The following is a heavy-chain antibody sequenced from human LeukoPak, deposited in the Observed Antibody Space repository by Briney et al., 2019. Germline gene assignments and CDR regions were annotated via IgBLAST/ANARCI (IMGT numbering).Heavy chain of an antibody. Sequence: GSLRLSCAASGFTFSSYWMSWVRQAPGKGLEWIGSIYYSGSTYYNPSLKSRVTISVDTSKNQFSLKLSSVTAADTAVYYCARWCLQLWSDPDAFDIWGQGTMVTVSS. D-gene: IGHD5-18*01. CDR2: IYYSGST. V-gene: IGHV4-39*01. CDR3: ARWCLQLWSDPDAFDI. J-gene: IGHJ3*02. CDR1: GFTFSSYW.